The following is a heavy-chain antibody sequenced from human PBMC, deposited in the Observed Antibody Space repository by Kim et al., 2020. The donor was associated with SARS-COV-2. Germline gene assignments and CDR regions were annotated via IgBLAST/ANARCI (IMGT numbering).Heavy chain of an antibody. Sequence: ASVKVSCKASGYTFTSYAMNWVRQAPGQGLEWMGWINTNTGNPTYAQGFTGRFVFSLDTSVSTAYLQISSLKAEDTAVYYCVRSPGDQGIAVAGHFDYWGQGTLVTVSS. CDR1: GYTFTSYA. CDR2: INTNTGNP. J-gene: IGHJ4*02. D-gene: IGHD6-19*01. V-gene: IGHV7-4-1*02. CDR3: VRSPGDQGIAVAGHFDY.